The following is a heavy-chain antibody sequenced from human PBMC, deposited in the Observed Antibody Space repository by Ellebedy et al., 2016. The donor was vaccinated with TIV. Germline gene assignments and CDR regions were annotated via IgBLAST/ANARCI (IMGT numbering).Heavy chain of an antibody. J-gene: IGHJ3*02. V-gene: IGHV1-2*02. Sequence: ASVKVSXKASGYTFTGYYMHWVRQAPGQGLEWMGWINPNSGGTNYAQKFQGRVTMTRDTSISTAYMELSRLRSDDTAVYYCARPHSSSWFGDAFDIWGQGTMVTVSS. CDR3: ARPHSSSWFGDAFDI. CDR1: GYTFTGYY. D-gene: IGHD6-13*01. CDR2: INPNSGGT.